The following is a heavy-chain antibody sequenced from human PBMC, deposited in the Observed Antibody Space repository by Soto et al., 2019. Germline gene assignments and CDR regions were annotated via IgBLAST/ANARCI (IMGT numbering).Heavy chain of an antibody. J-gene: IGHJ4*02. V-gene: IGHV3-72*01. CDR3: ARGGVSGPPRDDDY. CDR2: SKNKANSFTT. D-gene: IGHD6-19*01. Sequence: LCFAGSVFPFNNHYMVWVRPAPGKGLEWVARSKNKANSFTTEYAASVKGRFTISRDDSESSLFLQMNSLKTEDTAVYYCARGGVSGPPRDDDYLGPGTLVTVSS. CDR1: VFPFNNHY.